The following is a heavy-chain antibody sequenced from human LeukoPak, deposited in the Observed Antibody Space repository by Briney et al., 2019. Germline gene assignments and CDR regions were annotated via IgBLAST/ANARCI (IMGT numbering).Heavy chain of an antibody. CDR1: GYSISSGYY. CDR2: IYYGGST. V-gene: IGHV4-38-2*02. J-gene: IGHJ4*02. Sequence: SETLSLTCTVSGYSISSGYYWGWIRQPPGKGLEWIGNIYYGGSTYYNPSLKSRVTISVDTSKNQFSLRLSSVTAADTAVYYCARGYSSAWFPPGGYWGQGTLVTVSS. D-gene: IGHD6-19*01. CDR3: ARGYSSAWFPPGGY.